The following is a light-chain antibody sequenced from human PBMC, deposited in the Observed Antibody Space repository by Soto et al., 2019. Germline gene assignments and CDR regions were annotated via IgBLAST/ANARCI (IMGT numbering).Light chain of an antibody. Sequence: IQMTQSPSTLSASVGDRFTMTCRSSQSISSWLAWYQQKPGKAPKLLIYDASSLESGVPSRFSGSGSGTEFTLTISSLQPDDFATYYCQQYNSYSTWTFGQGTKVDIK. CDR3: QQYNSYSTWT. CDR2: DAS. V-gene: IGKV1-5*01. J-gene: IGKJ1*01. CDR1: QSISSW.